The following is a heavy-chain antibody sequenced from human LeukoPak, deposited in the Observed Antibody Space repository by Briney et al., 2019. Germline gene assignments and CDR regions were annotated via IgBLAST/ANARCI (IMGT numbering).Heavy chain of an antibody. Sequence: ASVKVSCKASGYTFTGYYMHWVRQAPGQGLEWMGWINPNSGGTNYEQKFQSRVTMTRDTSISTAYMELSRLRSDDTAVYYCARDLVPEMATIGAYWGQGTLVTVSS. D-gene: IGHD5-24*01. CDR1: GYTFTGYY. CDR3: ARDLVPEMATIGAY. J-gene: IGHJ4*02. V-gene: IGHV1-2*02. CDR2: INPNSGGT.